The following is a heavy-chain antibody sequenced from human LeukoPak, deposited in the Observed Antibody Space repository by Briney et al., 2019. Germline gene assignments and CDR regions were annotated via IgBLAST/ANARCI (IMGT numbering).Heavy chain of an antibody. CDR3: ARSYYGDY. D-gene: IGHD1-26*01. CDR2: IYYSGST. V-gene: IGHV4-39*07. Sequence: TSETLSLTCTVSGGSISSSSYYWGWIRQPPGKGLEWIGSIYYSGSTYYNPSLKSRVTISVDTSKNQFSLKLSSVTAADTAVYYCARSYYGDYWGQGTLVTVSS. CDR1: GGSISSSSYY. J-gene: IGHJ4*02.